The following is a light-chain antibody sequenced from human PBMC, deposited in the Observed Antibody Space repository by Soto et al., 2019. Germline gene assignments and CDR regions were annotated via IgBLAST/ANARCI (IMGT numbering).Light chain of an antibody. Sequence: QSALTQPPSASGSSGQSVTISCTGCSSDVGGYNYVSWYQQQPGKAPKLMIYEVSKQPSGVPDRLSGSKSGNTASLTVSGLQAEDEADYYCSSYGGSNTVVFGGGTKLTV. V-gene: IGLV2-8*01. CDR3: SSYGGSNTVV. J-gene: IGLJ2*01. CDR2: EVS. CDR1: SSDVGGYNY.